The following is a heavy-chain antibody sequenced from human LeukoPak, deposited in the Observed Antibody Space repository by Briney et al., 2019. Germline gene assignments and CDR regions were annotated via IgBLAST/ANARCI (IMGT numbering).Heavy chain of an antibody. J-gene: IGHJ6*02. CDR1: GYTFTSYG. Sequence: ASVKVSCKASGYTFTSYGISWVRQAPGQGLEWMGWISAYNGNTNHAQKLQGRVTMTTDTSTSTAYMELRSLRSDDTAVYYCARESSVAGTEVGPRRRYYYGMDVWGQGTTVTVSS. D-gene: IGHD6-19*01. CDR3: ARESSVAGTEVGPRRRYYYGMDV. CDR2: ISAYNGNT. V-gene: IGHV1-18*01.